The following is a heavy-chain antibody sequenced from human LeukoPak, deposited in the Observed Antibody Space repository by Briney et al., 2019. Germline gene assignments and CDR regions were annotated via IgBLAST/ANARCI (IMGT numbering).Heavy chain of an antibody. D-gene: IGHD2-2*01. J-gene: IGHJ6*03. V-gene: IGHV4-31*03. CDR2: IYYSGST. CDR1: GGSISSGGYY. Sequence: SETLSLTCTVSGGSISSGGYYWSWIRQHPGKGLEWIGYIYYSGSTYYNPSLKSRVTISVDTSKNQFSLKLSPVTAADTAVYYCARVLVPAAYYYYYMDVWGKGTTVTVSS. CDR3: ARVLVPAAYYYYYMDV.